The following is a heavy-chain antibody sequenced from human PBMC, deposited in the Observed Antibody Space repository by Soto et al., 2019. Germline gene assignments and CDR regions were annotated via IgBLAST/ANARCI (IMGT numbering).Heavy chain of an antibody. J-gene: IGHJ6*02. D-gene: IGHD3-3*01. CDR2: ITSSSNTI. CDR3: VYPILYGMDV. Sequence: EVQLVESGGGLVQPGGSLRLSCVASGFTFSSYSMHWVRQAPGKGLEWVSYITSSSNTIYYADSVKGRFTISRDNAKNSLYLQMNSLRDEDTAVYYWVYPILYGMDVWGQGTTVTVSS. CDR1: GFTFSSYS. V-gene: IGHV3-48*02.